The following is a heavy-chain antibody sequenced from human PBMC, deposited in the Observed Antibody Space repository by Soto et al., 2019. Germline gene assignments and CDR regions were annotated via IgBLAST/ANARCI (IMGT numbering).Heavy chain of an antibody. V-gene: IGHV3-48*03. CDR3: AREYNWNSSPFDY. J-gene: IGHJ4*02. D-gene: IGHD1-7*01. CDR1: GFTFSSYE. Sequence: GGSLRLSCAASGFTFSSYEMNWVRQAPGKGLEWVSYISSSVSTIYYADSVKGRFTISRDNAKNSLYLQMNSLRAEDTAVYYCAREYNWNSSPFDYWGQGTLVTVSS. CDR2: ISSSVSTI.